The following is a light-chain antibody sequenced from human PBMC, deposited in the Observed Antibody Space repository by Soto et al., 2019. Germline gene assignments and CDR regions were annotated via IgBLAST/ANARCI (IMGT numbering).Light chain of an antibody. CDR2: GTS. V-gene: IGKV3-20*01. CDR3: QQYGSSPWT. J-gene: IGKJ1*01. CDR1: QSVSSSY. Sequence: EIVLTQSPGTLSLSPGERATLSCRASQSVSSSYLAWYQQKPGQAPRLLIYGTSNRATGITDRFSGSGSGTDFTLTIRRLEPEDFAVYYCQQYGSSPWTFGQGTKVEFK.